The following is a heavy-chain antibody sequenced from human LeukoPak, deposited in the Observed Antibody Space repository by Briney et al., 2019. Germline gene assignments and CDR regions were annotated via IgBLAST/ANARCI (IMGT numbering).Heavy chain of an antibody. CDR2: ISSSSSTI. V-gene: IGHV3-48*04. D-gene: IGHD3-22*01. J-gene: IGHJ6*02. Sequence: GGSLRLSCAASGFTFSSYSMNWVRQAPGKGLEWVSYISSSSSTIYYADSVKGRFTISRDNAKNSLYLQMNSLRAEDTAVYYCARDPNHTYYYDSSGSNYYYYGMDVWGQGTTVTVSS. CDR3: ARDPNHTYYYDSSGSNYYYYGMDV. CDR1: GFTFSSYS.